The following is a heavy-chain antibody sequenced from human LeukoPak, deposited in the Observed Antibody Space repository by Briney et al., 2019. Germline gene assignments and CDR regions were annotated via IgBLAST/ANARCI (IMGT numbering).Heavy chain of an antibody. J-gene: IGHJ4*02. Sequence: PGGSLRLSCAASGFTFSSAWMNWVRQAPGKGLEWVGRIKSKTDGGITDYAALVKGRLTISRDDSKNTVYLQMKSLEIEDTAVYYCATRLYWGQGTLVTASS. CDR1: GFTFSSAW. V-gene: IGHV3-15*01. CDR3: ATRLY. CDR2: IKSKTDGGIT.